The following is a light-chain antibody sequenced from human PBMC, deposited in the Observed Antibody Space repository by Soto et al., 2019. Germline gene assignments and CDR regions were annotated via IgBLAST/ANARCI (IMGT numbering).Light chain of an antibody. J-gene: IGKJ1*01. CDR3: QQYGSSPCT. Sequence: EIVLTQSPGTLSLSPGERATLSCRASQTVRNNYLAWYQQKPGQAPRLLIYGASSRATGIPDRFSGSGSGTDFTLTISRLEPEDFAVYYCQQYGSSPCTFGQGTKVDIK. CDR1: QTVRNNY. V-gene: IGKV3-20*01. CDR2: GAS.